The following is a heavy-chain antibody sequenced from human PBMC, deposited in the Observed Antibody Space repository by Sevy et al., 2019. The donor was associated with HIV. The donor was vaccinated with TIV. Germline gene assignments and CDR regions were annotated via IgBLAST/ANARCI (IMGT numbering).Heavy chain of an antibody. CDR1: GFTFNSYA. Sequence: GGSLRLSCAASGFTFNSYAISWVRQAPGKGLEWVSGISGRGDRTYFTHYVKGRFTISRDNSKNTLYLQIDNLRAEDTAVYYCAKATSAKATEDHFDYWGQGTLVTVSS. V-gene: IGHV3-23*01. CDR3: AKATSAKATEDHFDY. D-gene: IGHD5-12*01. J-gene: IGHJ4*02. CDR2: ISGRGDRT.